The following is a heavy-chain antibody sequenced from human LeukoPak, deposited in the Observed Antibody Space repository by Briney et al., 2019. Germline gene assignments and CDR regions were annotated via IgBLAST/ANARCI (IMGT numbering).Heavy chain of an antibody. CDR2: VYYSGST. D-gene: IGHD3-3*01. J-gene: IGHJ4*02. Sequence: PSQTLSLTCTVSGGSISSGDYYWSWIRQPPGKGLEWIGYVYYSGSTYYNPSLKSRVTISVDTSKNQFSLKLSSVTAADTAVYYCARGPIFGVVIGFDYWGQGTLVTVSS. CDR3: ARGPIFGVVIGFDY. V-gene: IGHV4-30-4*01. CDR1: GGSISSGDYY.